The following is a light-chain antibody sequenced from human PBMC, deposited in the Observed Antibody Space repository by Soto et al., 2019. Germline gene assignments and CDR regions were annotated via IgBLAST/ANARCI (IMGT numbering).Light chain of an antibody. CDR3: SSYAGSNNWV. CDR1: SSDVGGYNY. Sequence: QSVLTQPPSASGSPGQSVTISCTGTSSDVGGYNYVSWYQQHPYKAPKVMIYEVSKRPSGVPDRFSGSKSGNTASLTVSGLQAEDEADYYCSSYAGSNNWVFGGGTQLTVL. J-gene: IGLJ3*02. CDR2: EVS. V-gene: IGLV2-8*01.